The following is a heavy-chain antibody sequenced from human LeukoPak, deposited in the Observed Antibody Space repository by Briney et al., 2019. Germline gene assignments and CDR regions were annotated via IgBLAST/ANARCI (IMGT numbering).Heavy chain of an antibody. CDR3: ANIPNSFGPDY. CDR1: GFTFDDYA. V-gene: IGHV3-23*01. D-gene: IGHD3-16*01. CDR2: ISSSGGST. J-gene: IGHJ4*02. Sequence: GGSLRLSCAASGFTFDDYAMSWVRQAPGKGLEWVSAISSSGGSTYYADSVKGRFTISRDNSKNTLYLQMNSLRVEDTAVYYCANIPNSFGPDYWGQGSLVTVSS.